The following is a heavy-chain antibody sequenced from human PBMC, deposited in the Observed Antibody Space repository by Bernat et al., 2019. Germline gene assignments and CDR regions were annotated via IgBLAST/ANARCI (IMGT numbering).Heavy chain of an antibody. CDR2: ISSSSSTI. CDR1: GFTFSTYS. D-gene: IGHD2-2*02. CDR3: ARVLLSSTSCYTGCAFDI. Sequence: EVQLVESGGGLVQPGGSLRLSCAASGFTFSTYSMNWVRQAPGKGLEWVSYISSSSSTIYYADSVKGRFTISRDNAKNSLYLQVNSLRDEDTAVYYCARVLLSSTSCYTGCAFDIWGQGTMVTVSS. J-gene: IGHJ3*02. V-gene: IGHV3-48*02.